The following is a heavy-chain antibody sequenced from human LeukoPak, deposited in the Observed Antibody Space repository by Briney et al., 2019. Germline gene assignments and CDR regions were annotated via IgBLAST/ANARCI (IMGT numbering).Heavy chain of an antibody. CDR3: ARGGYYDFWSGYYSSYGMDV. Sequence: ASVKVSCKASGYTFTSYDINWVRQATGQGLEWMGWMNPNSGNTGYAQKFQGRVTMTRYTSISTAYMELSSLRSEDTAVYYCARGGYYDFWSGYYSSYGMDVWGQGTTVTVSS. V-gene: IGHV1-8*01. J-gene: IGHJ6*02. CDR1: GYTFTSYD. D-gene: IGHD3-3*01. CDR2: MNPNSGNT.